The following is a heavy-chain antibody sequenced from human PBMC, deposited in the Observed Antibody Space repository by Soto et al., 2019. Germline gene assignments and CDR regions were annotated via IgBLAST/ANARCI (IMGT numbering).Heavy chain of an antibody. J-gene: IGHJ4*02. Sequence: QVQLQESGPGLVKPSQTLSLTCTVSGGSISSGGYYWSWIRQHPGKGLAWIGYIYYSGSTYYNPPLKRRVTISVDTSKNQFSLKLSSVTAADTAVYYCARELGRSSSHFDYWGQGTLVTVSS. CDR2: IYYSGST. CDR1: GGSISSGGYY. D-gene: IGHD6-6*01. V-gene: IGHV4-31*03. CDR3: ARELGRSSSHFDY.